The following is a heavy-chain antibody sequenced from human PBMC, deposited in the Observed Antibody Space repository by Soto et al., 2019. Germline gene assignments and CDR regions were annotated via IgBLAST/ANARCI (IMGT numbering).Heavy chain of an antibody. D-gene: IGHD3-10*01. CDR2: ISGSGGST. Sequence: GGSLRLSCAASGITFNIYAMSWVRQAPGKGLEWVSGISGSGGSTDYADSVKGRFTISRDNFKNTLYLRMNSLRAEDTAVYYCAKDLDGSGSYYFDYWGQGTLVTVSS. CDR1: GITFNIYA. J-gene: IGHJ4*02. CDR3: AKDLDGSGSYYFDY. V-gene: IGHV3-23*01.